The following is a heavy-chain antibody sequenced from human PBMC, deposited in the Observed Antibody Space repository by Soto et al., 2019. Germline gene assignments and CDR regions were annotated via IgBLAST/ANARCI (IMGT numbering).Heavy chain of an antibody. V-gene: IGHV3-48*03. CDR1: GFTFSSYE. CDR3: ARDLALELGPWFDP. D-gene: IGHD1-7*01. J-gene: IGHJ5*02. Sequence: EVQLVESGGGLVQPGGSLRLSCAASGFTFSSYEMNWVRQAPGKGLEWVSYISSSGSTIYYADSVKGRFTISRDNAKSSLYLQMNSLRAEDTAVYYCARDLALELGPWFDPWGQGTLVTVSS. CDR2: ISSSGSTI.